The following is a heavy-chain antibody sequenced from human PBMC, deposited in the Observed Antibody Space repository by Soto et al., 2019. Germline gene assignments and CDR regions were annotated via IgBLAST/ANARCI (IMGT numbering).Heavy chain of an antibody. D-gene: IGHD2-8*01. V-gene: IGHV4-30-2*01. J-gene: IGHJ4*02. Sequence: QMQLQESGSGLVKPSQTLSLTCAVSGGSISSGGYSWSWIRQPPGKGLEWIGYIYHSGSTYYNPSPKSRVTISVDRSKNQFSLKLSSVTAADTAVYYCAREAGYCTNGVCYRYFDYWGQGTLVTVSS. CDR1: GGSISSGGYS. CDR2: IYHSGST. CDR3: AREAGYCTNGVCYRYFDY.